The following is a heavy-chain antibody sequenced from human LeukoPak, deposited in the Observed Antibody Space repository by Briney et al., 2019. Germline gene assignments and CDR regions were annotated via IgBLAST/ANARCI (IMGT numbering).Heavy chain of an antibody. V-gene: IGHV3-23*01. J-gene: IGHJ6*02. CDR3: AKGSNPAHVTIFGVVIDYYGMDV. D-gene: IGHD3-3*02. CDR1: GFTFSSYA. CDR2: ISGSGGST. Sequence: GGSLRLSCEASGFTFSSYAMSWVRQAPGKGLEWVSAISGSGGSTYYADSVKGRFTISRDNSKNTLYLQMNSLRAEDTAVYYCAKGSNPAHVTIFGVVIDYYGMDVWGQGTTVTVSS.